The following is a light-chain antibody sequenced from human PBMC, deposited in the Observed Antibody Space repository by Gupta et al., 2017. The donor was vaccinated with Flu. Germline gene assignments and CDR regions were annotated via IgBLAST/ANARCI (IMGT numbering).Light chain of an antibody. CDR1: PRYTGGDDR. Sequence: QSALTQPASVSGYLGQSIPISCTGTPRYTGGDDRVSWYQQHPGKAPRLLISEVTNRPSGLSARFSGSKSGNTASLTISGLQADDEADYYCCSYTRSSTAIIAWVFGGGTRLTVL. V-gene: IGLV2-14*01. CDR3: CSYTRSSTAIIAWV. CDR2: EVT. J-gene: IGLJ3*02.